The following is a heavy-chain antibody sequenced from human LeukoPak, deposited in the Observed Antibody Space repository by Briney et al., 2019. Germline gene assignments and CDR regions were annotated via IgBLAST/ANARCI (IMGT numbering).Heavy chain of an antibody. Sequence: PGGSLRLSCAASGFTFSNYEMNWVRQAPGKGLEWVSFISSSGNTRYYADSVKGRFTISRDNAKNSLYLQMNSLRAEDTAVYYCARGKWEPLDYWGQGTLVTVSS. D-gene: IGHD1-26*01. V-gene: IGHV3-48*03. CDR1: GFTFSNYE. CDR2: ISSSGNTR. J-gene: IGHJ4*02. CDR3: ARGKWEPLDY.